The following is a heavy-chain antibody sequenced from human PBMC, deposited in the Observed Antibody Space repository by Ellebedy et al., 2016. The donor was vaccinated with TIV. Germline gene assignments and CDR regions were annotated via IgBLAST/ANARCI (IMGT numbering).Heavy chain of an antibody. Sequence: GGSLRLSCAASGFTLTNYWMHWVRQAPGKGLVWVSSLNSDGSTIRYADSVQGRFTISRDNAKSMLYLQMNSLRAEDTAVYYCAREVLASSKGGPFEIWGQGTMVTVSP. CDR1: GFTLTNYW. V-gene: IGHV3-74*01. CDR3: AREVLASSKGGPFEI. CDR2: LNSDGSTI. J-gene: IGHJ3*02. D-gene: IGHD2/OR15-2a*01.